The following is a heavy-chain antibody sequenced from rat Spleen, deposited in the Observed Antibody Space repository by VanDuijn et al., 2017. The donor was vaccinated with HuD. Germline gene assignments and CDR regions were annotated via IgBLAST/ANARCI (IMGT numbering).Heavy chain of an antibody. Sequence: EVQLVESGGGLVQPGRSMKLSCAASGLSFSNYDMAWIRQAPTKGLEWVASISPSGVSTYYRDSVKGRFTVSRDNGESTLYLQMDSLRSEDTATYYCARQTDYFYDGTYYFDYWGQGVMVTVSS. D-gene: IGHD1-12*02. CDR3: ARQTDYFYDGTYYFDY. V-gene: IGHV5-25*01. J-gene: IGHJ2*01. CDR2: ISPSGVST. CDR1: GLSFSNYD.